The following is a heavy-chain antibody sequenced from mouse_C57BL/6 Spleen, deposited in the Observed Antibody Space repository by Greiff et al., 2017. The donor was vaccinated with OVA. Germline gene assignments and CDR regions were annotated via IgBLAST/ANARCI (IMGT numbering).Heavy chain of an antibody. D-gene: IGHD1-1*01. CDR1: GYTFTDYE. Sequence: QVQLQQSGAELVRPGASVTLSCKASGYTFTDYEMHWVKQTPVHGLEWIGAIDPETGGTAYNQKFKGKAILTADKSSSTAYMELRSLTSEDSAVYYCITTVVATFPFDYWGQGTTLTVSS. V-gene: IGHV1-15*01. CDR2: IDPETGGT. J-gene: IGHJ2*01. CDR3: ITTVVATFPFDY.